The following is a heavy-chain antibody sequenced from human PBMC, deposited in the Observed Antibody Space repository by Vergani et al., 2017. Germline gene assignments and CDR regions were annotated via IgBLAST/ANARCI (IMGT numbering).Heavy chain of an antibody. CDR3: ARDSAYHGYCSSTSCDTPHAFDI. CDR2: IYYSGST. Sequence: QVQLQESGPGLVKPSQTLSLTCTVSGGSLSSGGYYWSWIRQHPGKGLEWIGYIYYSGSTYYNPSLKSRVTISVDTSKNQFSLKLSSVTAADTAVYYCARDSAYHGYCSSTSCDTPHAFDIWGQGTMVTVSS. D-gene: IGHD2-2*02. J-gene: IGHJ3*02. V-gene: IGHV4-31*03. CDR1: GGSLSSGGYY.